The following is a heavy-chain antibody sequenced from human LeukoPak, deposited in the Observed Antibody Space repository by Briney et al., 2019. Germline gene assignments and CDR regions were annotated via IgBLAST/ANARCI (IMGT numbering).Heavy chain of an antibody. CDR2: INPNSGGT. Sequence: ASVKVSCKASGYTFTDYYMHWVRQAPGQGLEWMGWINPNSGGTNYEQKFQGRVTMTRDTSISTAYMELSRLRSDDTAVYYCARGIAAALTSFDYWGQGTLVTVSS. V-gene: IGHV1-2*02. CDR1: GYTFTDYY. D-gene: IGHD6-13*01. CDR3: ARGIAAALTSFDY. J-gene: IGHJ4*02.